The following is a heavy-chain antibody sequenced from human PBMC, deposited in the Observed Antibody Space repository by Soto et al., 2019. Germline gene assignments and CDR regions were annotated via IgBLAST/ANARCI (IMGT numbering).Heavy chain of an antibody. D-gene: IGHD6-13*01. CDR2: ISYDGSNK. J-gene: IGHJ4*02. Sequence: GGSLRLSCAASGFTFSSYGMHLVRQSPGKGLEWVAVISYDGSNKYYADSVKGRFTISRDNSKNTLYLQMNSLRAEDTAVYYCAKDTEKQVEGFDYWGQGTLVTVSS. V-gene: IGHV3-30*18. CDR3: AKDTEKQVEGFDY. CDR1: GFTFSSYG.